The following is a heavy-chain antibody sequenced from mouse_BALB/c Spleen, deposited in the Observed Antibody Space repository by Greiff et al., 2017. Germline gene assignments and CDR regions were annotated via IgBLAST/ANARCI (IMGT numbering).Heavy chain of an antibody. CDR1: GFSLTSYG. Sequence: VMLVESGPGLVAPSQSLSITCTVSGFSLTSYGVHWVRQPPGKGLEWLGVIWAGGSTNYNSALMSRLSISKDNSKSQVFLKMNSLQTDDTAMYYCARDYYGSSGAMDYWGQGTSVTVSS. V-gene: IGHV2-9*02. J-gene: IGHJ4*01. D-gene: IGHD1-1*01. CDR3: ARDYYGSSGAMDY. CDR2: IWAGGST.